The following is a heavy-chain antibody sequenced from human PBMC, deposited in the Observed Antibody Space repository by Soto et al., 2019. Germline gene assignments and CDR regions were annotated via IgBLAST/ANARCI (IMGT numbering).Heavy chain of an antibody. J-gene: IGHJ6*03. CDR3: ARTGSAKHSYYYYYMDV. D-gene: IGHD3-10*01. V-gene: IGHV1-46*03. CDR2: INPSGGST. CDR1: GYTFTSYY. Sequence: GASVKVSCKASGYTFTSYYMHWVRQAPGQGLEWMGIINPSGGSTSYAQKFQGRVTMTRDTSTSTVYMELSSLRSEDTAVYYCARTGSAKHSYYYYYMDVWGKGTTVTVS.